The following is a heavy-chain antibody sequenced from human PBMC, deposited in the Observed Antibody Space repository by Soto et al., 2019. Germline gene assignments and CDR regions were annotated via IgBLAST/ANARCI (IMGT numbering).Heavy chain of an antibody. CDR1: GGSISGDYYH. Sequence: QVQLQQSGPGLVKPSQTLSLTCTVSGGSISGDYYHWTWIRQSPGKGLEWIGYVFHSGSVLYNPSLKSRLNISVDTSKNQFSLRLSSETAADTAVYFCPREDDGGDRDYYGLDVWGQGTTVTVSS. D-gene: IGHD2-21*02. J-gene: IGHJ6*02. CDR3: PREDDGGDRDYYGLDV. CDR2: VFHSGSV. V-gene: IGHV4-30-4*08.